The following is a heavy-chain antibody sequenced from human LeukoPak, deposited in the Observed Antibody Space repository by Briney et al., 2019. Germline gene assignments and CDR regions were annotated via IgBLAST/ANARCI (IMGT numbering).Heavy chain of an antibody. CDR1: EYTFTGYW. V-gene: IGHV1-46*01. J-gene: IGHJ5*02. Sequence: ASVKVSCKAFEYTFTGYWMHWVRQAPGQGPEWMGVISPSGGSTIYAQKFKGRVTLTRDMSASTDYLELSSLRSEDTAVYYCARDNSVRDEAWWFNPWGQGTLVTVSS. CDR2: ISPSGGST. D-gene: IGHD5-24*01. CDR3: ARDNSVRDEAWWFNP.